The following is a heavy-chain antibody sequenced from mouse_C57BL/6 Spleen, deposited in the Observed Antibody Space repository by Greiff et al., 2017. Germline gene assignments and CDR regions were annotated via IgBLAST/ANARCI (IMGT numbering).Heavy chain of an antibody. Sequence: EVKLEESGGDLVKPGGSLKLSCAASGFTFSSYGMSWVRQTPDKRLEWVATISSGGSYTYYPDSVKGRFTISRDNAKNTLYLQMSSLKSEDTAMYYCARTPGVDYWGQGTTLTVSS. V-gene: IGHV5-6*02. J-gene: IGHJ2*01. CDR2: ISSGGSYT. CDR1: GFTFSSYG. CDR3: ARTPGVDY.